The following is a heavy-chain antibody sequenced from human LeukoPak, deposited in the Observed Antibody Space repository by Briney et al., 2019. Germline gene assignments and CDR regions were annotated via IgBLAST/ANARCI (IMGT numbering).Heavy chain of an antibody. D-gene: IGHD3-10*01. CDR3: ANDYGLGTYSRY. J-gene: IGHJ4*02. CDR1: GFTFGSYS. CDR2: ISSSSYI. V-gene: IGHV3-21*01. Sequence: GGSLRLSCAASGFTFGSYSMNWVRQAPGKGLEWVSSISSSSYIYYADSVKGRFTISRDNAKNSLYLRMNSLRAEDTAVYYCANDYGLGTYSRYWGQGTLVTVSS.